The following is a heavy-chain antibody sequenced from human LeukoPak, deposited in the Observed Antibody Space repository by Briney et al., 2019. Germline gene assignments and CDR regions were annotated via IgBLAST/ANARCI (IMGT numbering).Heavy chain of an antibody. J-gene: IGHJ6*03. CDR2: IYYSGST. Sequence: SETLSLTCTVSGGSISSYYWSWIRQPPGKGLEWSGYIYYSGSTNYNPSLKSRVTISVDTSKNQFSLKLSSVTAADTAVYYCARGTAGPFWSGYLRFPNDNYYMAVGGKGTTVTVSS. CDR1: GGSISSYY. V-gene: IGHV4-59*01. D-gene: IGHD3-3*01. CDR3: ARGTAGPFWSGYLRFPNDNYYMAV.